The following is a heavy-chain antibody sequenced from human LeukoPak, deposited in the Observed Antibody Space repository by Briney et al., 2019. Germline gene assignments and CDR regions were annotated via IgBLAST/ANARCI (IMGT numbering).Heavy chain of an antibody. CDR3: ARDAAAAGNPTIWY. CDR2: INSDGSST. J-gene: IGHJ4*02. CDR1: GFTFSSYW. Sequence: GGSLRLSCAASGFTFSSYWMHWVRQAPGKGLAWVSRINSDGSSTSYADSVKGRFTISRDNAKNTLYLQMNSLRAEDTAVYYCARDAAAAGNPTIWYWGQGTLVTVSS. V-gene: IGHV3-74*01. D-gene: IGHD6-13*01.